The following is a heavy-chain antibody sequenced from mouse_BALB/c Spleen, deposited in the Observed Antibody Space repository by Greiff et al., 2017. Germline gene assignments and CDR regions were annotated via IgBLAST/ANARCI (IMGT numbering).Heavy chain of an antibody. CDR1: GFTFTDYY. CDR3: ARDGGGTGTMDY. CDR2: IRNKANGYTT. V-gene: IGHV7-3*02. J-gene: IGHJ4*01. D-gene: IGHD3-3*01. Sequence: EVKLMESGGGLVQPGGSLRLSCATSGFTFTDYYMSWVRQPPGKALEWLGFIRNKANGYTTEYSASVKGRFTISRDNSQSILYLQMNTLRAEDSATYYCARDGGGTGTMDYWGQGTSVTVSS.